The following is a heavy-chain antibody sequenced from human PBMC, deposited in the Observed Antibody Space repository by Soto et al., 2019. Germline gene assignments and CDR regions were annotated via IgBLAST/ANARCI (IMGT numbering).Heavy chain of an antibody. J-gene: IGHJ5*02. CDR1: GGSISSGDYY. V-gene: IGHV4-30-4*01. Sequence: SETLSLTCTVSGGSISSGDYYWSWIRQPPGKGLEWIGYIYYSGSTYYNPSLKSRVTISVDTSKNQFSLKLSSVTAADTAVYYCARDGGQKLPNWIDPWGQGSLMSVSS. CDR3: ARDGGQKLPNWIDP. D-gene: IGHD1-26*01. CDR2: IYYSGST.